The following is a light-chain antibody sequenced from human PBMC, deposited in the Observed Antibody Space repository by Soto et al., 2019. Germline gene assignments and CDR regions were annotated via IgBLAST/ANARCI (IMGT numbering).Light chain of an antibody. CDR2: GAS. V-gene: IGKV3-15*01. CDR1: QSVSSN. J-gene: IGKJ1*01. Sequence: ETVMTQSPATLSVSPGERATLSCRASQSVSSNVAWYQQKPGQAPRLLIYGASTRATGVPARFSGSGSGTEFTLTISSLQSEDFAVYYCQQSNNWPPWTFGQGTKVEIK. CDR3: QQSNNWPPWT.